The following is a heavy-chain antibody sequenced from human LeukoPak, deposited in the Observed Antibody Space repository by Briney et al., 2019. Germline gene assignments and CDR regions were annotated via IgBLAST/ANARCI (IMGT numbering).Heavy chain of an antibody. J-gene: IGHJ4*02. V-gene: IGHV1-2*02. CDR2: INPNSGGT. CDR1: GHTFTGYY. D-gene: IGHD5-18*01. CDR3: ARDYTSMADFDY. Sequence: AASVKVSCKASGHTFTGYYMHWVRQAPGQGLEWMGWINPNSGGTKYAQKFQGRVTVARDTAISTDYMELSSLTSDDTAIYYCARDYTSMADFDYWGQGTLVTVSS.